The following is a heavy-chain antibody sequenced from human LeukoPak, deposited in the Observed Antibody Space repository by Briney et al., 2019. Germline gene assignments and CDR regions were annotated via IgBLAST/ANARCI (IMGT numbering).Heavy chain of an antibody. J-gene: IGHJ4*02. CDR2: ISGSGGST. Sequence: VQPGGSLRLSCAASGFTFSSYAMSWVRQAPGKGLEWVSAISGSGGSTYYADSVKGRFTISRDNSKNTLYLQMNTLRAGDTAVYSCAKNGRGYSSDYFDYWGQGTLVTVSS. CDR1: GFTFSSYA. CDR3: AKNGRGYSSDYFDY. D-gene: IGHD5-18*01. V-gene: IGHV3-23*01.